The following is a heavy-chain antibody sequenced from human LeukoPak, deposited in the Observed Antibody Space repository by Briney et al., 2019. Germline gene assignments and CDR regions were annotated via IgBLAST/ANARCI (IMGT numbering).Heavy chain of an antibody. CDR1: GGSVSSSNW. Sequence: PSGTLSLTCAVSGGSVSSSNWWSWVRQPPGKGLEWIGEINHSGSTNYNPSLKSRVTISVDTSKNQFSLKLSSVTAADTAVYYCARAASSCVSLCMDVWGKGTTVTVSS. CDR3: ARAASSCVSLCMDV. V-gene: IGHV4-4*02. CDR2: INHSGST. D-gene: IGHD6-6*01. J-gene: IGHJ6*03.